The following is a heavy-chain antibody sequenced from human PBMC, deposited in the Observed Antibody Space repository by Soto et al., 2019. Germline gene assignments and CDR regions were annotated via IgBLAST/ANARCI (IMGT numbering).Heavy chain of an antibody. CDR2: IYPWYHET. D-gene: IGHD6-13*01. CDR1: GYTFSNFW. CDR3: VRSPSSSPYFDV. Sequence: GDALKISCQCSGYTFSNFWIGWVRPFPGPGLEWMGIIYPWYHETRYSPAFFGKVTLSAEKSINTPQPQWSSLQASDSAFYFCVRSPSSSPYFDVWGQGALVTVSS. V-gene: IGHV5-51*01. J-gene: IGHJ4*02.